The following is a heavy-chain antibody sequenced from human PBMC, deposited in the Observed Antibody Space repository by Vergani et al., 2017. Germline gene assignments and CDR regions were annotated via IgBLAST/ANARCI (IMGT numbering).Heavy chain of an antibody. CDR3: TTDLGYYDSSGYYYVNWAEYFQH. J-gene: IGHJ1*01. Sequence: EVQLVESGGGLVQPGGSLRLSCAASGFTLSDHVMDWVRQGPGKGLEWVGRSRNKARSYTTEYSASVKGRFTISRDDSRNSLYLQMNSLKTEDTAVYYCTTDLGYYDSSGYYYVNWAEYFQHWGQGTLVTVSS. V-gene: IGHV3-72*01. D-gene: IGHD3-22*01. CDR1: GFTLSDHV. CDR2: SRNKARSYTT.